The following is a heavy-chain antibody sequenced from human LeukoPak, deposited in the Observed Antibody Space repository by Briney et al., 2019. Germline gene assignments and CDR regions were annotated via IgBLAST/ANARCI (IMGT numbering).Heavy chain of an antibody. Sequence: SETLSLTCTVSGGSISSYYWSWIRQPPGKGLEWIGYIYYSGSTNYNPSLKSRVTISVDTSKNQFSLKLSSVTAADTAVYYCARGGVMEAFDIWGQETMVTVSS. D-gene: IGHD3-16*01. CDR2: IYYSGST. CDR3: ARGGVMEAFDI. J-gene: IGHJ3*02. V-gene: IGHV4-59*01. CDR1: GGSISSYY.